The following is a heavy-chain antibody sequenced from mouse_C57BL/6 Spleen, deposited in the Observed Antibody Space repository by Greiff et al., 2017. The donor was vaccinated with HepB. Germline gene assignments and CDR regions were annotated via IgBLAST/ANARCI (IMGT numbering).Heavy chain of an antibody. J-gene: IGHJ4*01. CDR1: GYTFTSYW. CDR2: IHPNSGST. V-gene: IGHV1-64*01. Sequence: QVQLKQPGAELVKPGASVKLSCKASGYTFTSYWMHWVKQRPGQGLEWIGMIHPNSGSTNYNAKFKSKATLTVDKSSSTAYMQLSILTSEDSAVYYCARCGDYTYYYAMDYWGQGTSVTVSS. D-gene: IGHD2-13*01. CDR3: ARCGDYTYYYAMDY.